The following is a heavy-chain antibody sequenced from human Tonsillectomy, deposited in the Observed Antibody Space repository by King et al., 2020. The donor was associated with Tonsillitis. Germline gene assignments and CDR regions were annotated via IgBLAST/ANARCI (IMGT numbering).Heavy chain of an antibody. CDR2: VDYSGST. CDR3: ARDYDYVWGSYRSTYGIDV. J-gene: IGHJ6*02. V-gene: IGHV4-31*03. Sequence: VQLQESGPGLVKPSQTLSLTCTVSGGSISSGGYYWSWIRQHPGKGLEWIGYVDYSGSTYYNPSLKSRVTISVDTSKNQFSLKLSLVTPADTAVYYCARDYDYVWGSYRSTYGIDVWGQGTTVTVSS. D-gene: IGHD3-16*02. CDR1: GGSISSGGYY.